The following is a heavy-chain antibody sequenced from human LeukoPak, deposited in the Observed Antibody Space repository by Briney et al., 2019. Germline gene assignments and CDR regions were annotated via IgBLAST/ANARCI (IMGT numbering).Heavy chain of an antibody. CDR1: GGTFSSYA. CDR3: ARDRRTLRYDSSLDAFDI. J-gene: IGHJ3*02. V-gene: IGHV1-69*05. Sequence: SVKVSCKASGGTFSSYAISWVRQAPGQGLEWMGGIIPIFGTANYAQKLQGRVTMTTDTSTSTAYMELRSLRSDDTAVYYCARDRRTLRYDSSLDAFDIWGQGTMVTVSS. D-gene: IGHD3-22*01. CDR2: IIPIFGTA.